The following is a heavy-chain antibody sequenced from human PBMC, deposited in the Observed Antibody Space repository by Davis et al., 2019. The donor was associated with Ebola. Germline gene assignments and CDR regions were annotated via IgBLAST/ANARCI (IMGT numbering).Heavy chain of an antibody. CDR3: AREKVGDRGAGWFDP. CDR1: GFTFSSYG. CDR2: ISYDGSNK. Sequence: GGSLRLSCAASGFTFSSYGMHWVRQAPGKGLEWVAVISYDGSNKYYADSVKGRFTISRDNSKNTLYLQRNSLRAEDTAVYYCAREKVGDRGAGWFDPWGQGTLVTVSS. D-gene: IGHD3-10*01. J-gene: IGHJ5*02. V-gene: IGHV3-30*03.